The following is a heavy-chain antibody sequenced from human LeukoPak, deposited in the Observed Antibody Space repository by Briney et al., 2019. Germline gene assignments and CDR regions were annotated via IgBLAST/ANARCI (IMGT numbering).Heavy chain of an antibody. Sequence: ASVKVSCKASGYTFTSYGISWVRQAPGQGLEWMGWISPYNGNTNYAQKLQGRVTMTTDTSTNTAYMELRSLRSDDTAVYYCVRGSGGYSNFDYWGRGTLVTVSS. CDR3: VRGSGGYSNFDY. J-gene: IGHJ4*02. V-gene: IGHV1-18*01. D-gene: IGHD3-10*01. CDR2: ISPYNGNT. CDR1: GYTFTSYG.